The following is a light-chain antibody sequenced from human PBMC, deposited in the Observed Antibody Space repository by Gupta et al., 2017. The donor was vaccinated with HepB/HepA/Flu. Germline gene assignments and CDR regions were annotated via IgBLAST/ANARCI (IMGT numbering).Light chain of an antibody. CDR1: SSDVGAYDH. J-gene: IGLJ2*01. V-gene: IGLV2-14*03. CDR2: DVN. CDR3: NSDTTSGTLV. Sequence: QSALTQPASVSRSPGQSITISCTGTSSDVGAYDHVSWYQQHPGKAPKVIFYDVNKRPSGVSDHFSGSKSGNTASLRISGHQGEDEADYYCNSDTTSGTLVFGGGTKLTVL.